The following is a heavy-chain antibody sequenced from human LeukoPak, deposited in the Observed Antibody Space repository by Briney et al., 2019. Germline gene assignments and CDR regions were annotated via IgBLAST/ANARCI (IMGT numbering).Heavy chain of an antibody. CDR1: PFTSSGHW. CDR2: IKEDGSEK. Sequence: GGSLRLSCAASPFTSSGHWMSWVRQAPGKGLEWVANIKEDGSEKYYVDSVKGRFSISRDNAKDLLYLQINSLRVEDTAVYYCARNSFAELFLLGSAYGMDVWGQGTTVTVSS. V-gene: IGHV3-7*01. CDR3: ARNSFAELFLLGSAYGMDV. J-gene: IGHJ6*02. D-gene: IGHD3-10*01.